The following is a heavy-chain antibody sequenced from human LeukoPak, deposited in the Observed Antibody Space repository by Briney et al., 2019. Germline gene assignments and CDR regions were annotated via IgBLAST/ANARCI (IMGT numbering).Heavy chain of an antibody. CDR3: ARDSSSRSIWFDP. D-gene: IGHD3-22*01. Sequence: PSETLSLTCTVSGGSISSYYWSWIRQPPGKGLEWIGYIYYSGSTNYNPSLKSRVTISVDTSKNQFSLKLSSVTAADTAVYYCARDSSSRSIWFDPWGQGTLVTVSS. V-gene: IGHV4-59*01. J-gene: IGHJ5*02. CDR1: GGSISSYY. CDR2: IYYSGST.